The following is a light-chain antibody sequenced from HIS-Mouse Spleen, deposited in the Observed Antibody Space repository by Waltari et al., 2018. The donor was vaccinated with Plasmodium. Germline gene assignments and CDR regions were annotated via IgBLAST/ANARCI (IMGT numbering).Light chain of an antibody. CDR1: QSVSSSY. V-gene: IGKV3-20*01. CDR3: QQYGSSGT. CDR2: GAS. Sequence: EIVSTQSPGTLSLSPGERATLSCRASQSVSSSYLAWYQQKPGQAPRLLIYGASSRATGIPDRFSGSGSGTDFTLTISRLEPEDVAVYYCQQYGSSGTFGQGTKVEIK. J-gene: IGKJ1*01.